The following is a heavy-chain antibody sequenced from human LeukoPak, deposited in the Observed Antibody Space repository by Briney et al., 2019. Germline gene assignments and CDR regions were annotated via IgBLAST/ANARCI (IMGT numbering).Heavy chain of an antibody. Sequence: SVKVSCKASGGTFSSYAISLVRQAPGQGLEWMGGIIPIFGTANYAQKFQGRVTITADESTSTAYMELSSLRSEDTAVYYCARDDYSNYGWFDYWGQGTLVTVSS. J-gene: IGHJ4*02. CDR2: IIPIFGTA. D-gene: IGHD4-11*01. V-gene: IGHV1-69*13. CDR3: ARDDYSNYGWFDY. CDR1: GGTFSSYA.